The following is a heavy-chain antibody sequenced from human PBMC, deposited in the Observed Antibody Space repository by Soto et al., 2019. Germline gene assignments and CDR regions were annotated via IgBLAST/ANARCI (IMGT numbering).Heavy chain of an antibody. J-gene: IGHJ4*02. V-gene: IGHV3-23*04. CDR2: FSGSGGAT. CDR1: GFIASNYA. CDR3: AKAEANY. Sequence: VQVVESGGGLVQPGGTLRLSCAASGFIASNYAMSWVRQAPGKGLEWVSGFSGSGGATFYADSVKGRFTISRDSSRNTVYLQINRLRVEDTAVYYCAKAEANYWGQGTLVTVSS.